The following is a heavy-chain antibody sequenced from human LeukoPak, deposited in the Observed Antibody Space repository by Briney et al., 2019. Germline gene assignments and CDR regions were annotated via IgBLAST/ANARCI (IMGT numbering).Heavy chain of an antibody. CDR3: AKDDWLLPFDY. V-gene: IGHV3-23*01. CDR1: GFTFSSYS. Sequence: GGSLRLSCAASGFTFSSYSMNWVRQAPGKGLEWVSGFSATGGNTHYADSVKGRFTISRDNSKNTLYLQMNSLRAEDTAVYYCAKDDWLLPFDYWGQGTLVTVSS. CDR2: FSATGGNT. J-gene: IGHJ4*02. D-gene: IGHD3-9*01.